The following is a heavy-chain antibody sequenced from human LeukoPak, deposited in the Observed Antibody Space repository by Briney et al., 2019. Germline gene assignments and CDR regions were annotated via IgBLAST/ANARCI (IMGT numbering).Heavy chain of an antibody. Sequence: QPAGSLRLSCAASGFTFSVYWMHWVRQAPGRGLVWVSLINSDGSSTRYADSVKGRFTISRDNAKNTLYLQMNSLRAEDTAVYYCARGKAVAGTFSWFDPWGQGTLVTVS. CDR3: ARGKAVAGTFSWFDP. CDR1: GFTFSVYW. CDR2: INSDGSST. V-gene: IGHV3-74*01. D-gene: IGHD6-19*01. J-gene: IGHJ5*02.